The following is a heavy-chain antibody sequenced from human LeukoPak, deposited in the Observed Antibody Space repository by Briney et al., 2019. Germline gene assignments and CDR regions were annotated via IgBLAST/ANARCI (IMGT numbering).Heavy chain of an antibody. D-gene: IGHD3-3*01. CDR1: GGSFSGYY. Sequence: PSETLSLTCAVYGGSFSGYYWSWIRQPAGKGLEWIGRIYTSGSTNYNPSLKSRVTISVDTSKNQFSLKLSSVTAADTAVYYCARGSTYYDFWSGYFWFDPWGQGTLVTVSS. CDR2: IYTSGST. CDR3: ARGSTYYDFWSGYFWFDP. V-gene: IGHV4-59*10. J-gene: IGHJ5*02.